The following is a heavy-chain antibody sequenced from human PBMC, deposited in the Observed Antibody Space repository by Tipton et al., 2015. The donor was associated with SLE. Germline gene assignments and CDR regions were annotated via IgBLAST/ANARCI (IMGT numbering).Heavy chain of an antibody. D-gene: IGHD5-18*01. CDR1: GYSISSGYY. V-gene: IGHV4-38-2*01. Sequence: TLSLTCAASGYSISSGYYWGWIRQPPGKGLEWIGSIYHSGSTYYNPSLKSRVTISVDTSKNQFSLKLSSVTAADTAVYYCARHADTARLLDYWGQGTLVSVSS. CDR2: IYHSGST. J-gene: IGHJ4*02. CDR3: ARHADTARLLDY.